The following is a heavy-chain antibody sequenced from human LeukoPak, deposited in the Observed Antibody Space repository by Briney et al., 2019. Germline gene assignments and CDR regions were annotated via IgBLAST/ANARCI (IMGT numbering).Heavy chain of an antibody. Sequence: GESLKISCKGFGYSFSTYWTGWVRQLPGKGLEWMGIMYPGDSETRYRPSFQGQVTMSADKSTNTAYLQWSTLTASDTAMYYCARVYYYAAGSYFLFEYWGQGTLVTVSS. CDR3: ARVYYYAAGSYFLFEY. CDR1: GYSFSTYW. J-gene: IGHJ4*02. V-gene: IGHV5-51*01. CDR2: MYPGDSET. D-gene: IGHD3-10*01.